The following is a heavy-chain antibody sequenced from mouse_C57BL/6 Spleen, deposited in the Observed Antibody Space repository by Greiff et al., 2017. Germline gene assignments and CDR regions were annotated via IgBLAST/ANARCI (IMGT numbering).Heavy chain of an antibody. CDR1: GFTFSSYG. V-gene: IGHV5-6*01. CDR2: ISSGGSYT. CDR3: ARHEGNYVAY. D-gene: IGHD2-1*01. Sequence: EVQGVESGGDLVKPGGSLKLSCAASGFTFSSYGMSWVRQTPDKRLEWVATISSGGSYTYYPDSVKGRFTISRDNAKNTLYLQMSSLKSEDTAMYYCARHEGNYVAYWGQGTLVTVSA. J-gene: IGHJ3*01.